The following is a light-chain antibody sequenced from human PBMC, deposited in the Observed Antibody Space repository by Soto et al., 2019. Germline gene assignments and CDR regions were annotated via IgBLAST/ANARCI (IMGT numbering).Light chain of an antibody. CDR1: QTVYTW. V-gene: IGKV1-5*01. J-gene: IGKJ2*01. CDR2: DAF. Sequence: DIQMTQSPSTLSVSVGDRVTVTCRASQTVYTWLAWYQQKPGKAPKLLIYDAFILNNGVPSRFSGSGSGTYFTLTITSLQPDDFATYYCQQYNDYSPYTFGQGTKVQI. CDR3: QQYNDYSPYT.